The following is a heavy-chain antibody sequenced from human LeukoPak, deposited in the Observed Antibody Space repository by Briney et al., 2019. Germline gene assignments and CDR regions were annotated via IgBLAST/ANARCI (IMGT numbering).Heavy chain of an antibody. J-gene: IGHJ4*02. CDR1: GFTFSSYA. CDR3: ARDDHRGSYCYSLDY. CDR2: ISYDGSNK. D-gene: IGHD3-16*02. Sequence: PGGSLRLSCAASGFTFSSYAMHWVRQAPGKGLEWVAVISYDGSNKYYADSVKGRFTISRDNSKNTLYLQMNSLRAEDTAVYYCARDDHRGSYCYSLDYWGQGTLVTASS. V-gene: IGHV3-30-3*01.